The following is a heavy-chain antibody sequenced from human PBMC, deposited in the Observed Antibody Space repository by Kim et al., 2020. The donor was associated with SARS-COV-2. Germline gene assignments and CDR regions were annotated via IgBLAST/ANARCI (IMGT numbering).Heavy chain of an antibody. V-gene: IGHV4-61*02. CDR1: GGSISSGSYY. CDR3: ARGVEPYYYYYGMDV. J-gene: IGHJ6*04. Sequence: SETLSLTCTVSGGSISSGSYYWSWIRQPAGKGLEWIGRIYTSGSTNYNPSHKSRVTISVDTSKNQFSLKLSSVTAADTAVYYCARGVEPYYYYYGMDVWGARTTVAVSS. CDR2: IYTSGST.